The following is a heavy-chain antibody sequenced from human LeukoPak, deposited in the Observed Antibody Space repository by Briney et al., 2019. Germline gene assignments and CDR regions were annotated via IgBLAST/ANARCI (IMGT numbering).Heavy chain of an antibody. Sequence: KDGESLKISCKGSGYSFTSYWIGWVRQMPGKGLEWMGIIYPGDSDTRYSPSFQGQVTISADKSISTAYLQWSSLKASDTAMYYCERRRRIYFDWLQDYGMDVWGKGTTVTVSS. D-gene: IGHD3-9*01. CDR1: GYSFTSYW. V-gene: IGHV5-51*01. J-gene: IGHJ6*04. CDR3: ERRRRIYFDWLQDYGMDV. CDR2: IYPGDSDT.